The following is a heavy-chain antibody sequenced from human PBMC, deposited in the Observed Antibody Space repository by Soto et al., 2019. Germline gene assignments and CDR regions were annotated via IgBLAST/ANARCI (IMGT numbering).Heavy chain of an antibody. D-gene: IGHD6-19*01. CDR3: ARDLGGWPDY. J-gene: IGHJ4*02. V-gene: IGHV1-3*01. CDR1: GYTFTSSA. CDR2: INAGNGNT. Sequence: QVQLVQSGAEVKKPGASVKVSCKASGYTFTSSAIHWVRQAPGQRLEWMGWINAGNGNTKYSQKFQDRVTITRDTSASTAYMELSSLRSEDTAVYYCARDLGGWPDYWGQGTLVTVSS.